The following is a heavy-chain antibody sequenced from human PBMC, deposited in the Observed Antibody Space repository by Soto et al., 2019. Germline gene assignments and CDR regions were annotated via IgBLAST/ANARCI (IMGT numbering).Heavy chain of an antibody. D-gene: IGHD2-2*01. Sequence: QITLKESGPTLVKPTQTLTLTCTFSGFSLSTSGVGVGWIRQPPGKALEWLALIYWDDDKRYSPSLKSRLTITKETSKNQVVLTMTNMDPVDTATYYCAHSIKYQLLPNWFDPWGQGTLVTVSS. V-gene: IGHV2-5*02. CDR3: AHSIKYQLLPNWFDP. J-gene: IGHJ5*02. CDR2: IYWDDDK. CDR1: GFSLSTSGVG.